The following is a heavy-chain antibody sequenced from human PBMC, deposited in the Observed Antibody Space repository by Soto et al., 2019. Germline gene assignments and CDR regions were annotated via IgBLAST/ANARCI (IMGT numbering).Heavy chain of an antibody. J-gene: IGHJ3*02. CDR3: ARARLVTFAAFDI. CDR1: GYTFTSYG. Sequence: GASVKVSCKASGYTFTSYGISWVRQAPGQGLEWMGIINPSGGSTSYAQKFQGRVTMTRDTSTSTVYMELSSLRSEDTAVYYCARARLVTFAAFDIWGQGTMVTVSS. V-gene: IGHV1-46*03. CDR2: INPSGGST. D-gene: IGHD3-9*01.